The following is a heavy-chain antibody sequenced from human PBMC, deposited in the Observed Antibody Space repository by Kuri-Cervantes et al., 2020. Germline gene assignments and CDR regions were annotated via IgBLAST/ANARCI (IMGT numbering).Heavy chain of an antibody. J-gene: IGHJ6*02. CDR1: GFTFSSYA. D-gene: IGHD3-9*01. Sequence: GESLKISCTASGFTFSSYAMHWVRQAPGKGLEWVAVISYDGSNKYYADSVKGRFTISRDNSKNTLYLQMNSLRDEDTAVYYCARLDILNYYYGMDVWGQGTTVTVSS. CDR2: ISYDGSNK. V-gene: IGHV3-30-3*01. CDR3: ARLDILNYYYGMDV.